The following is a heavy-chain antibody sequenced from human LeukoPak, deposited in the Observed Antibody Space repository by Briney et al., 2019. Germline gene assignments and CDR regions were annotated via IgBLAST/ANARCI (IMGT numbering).Heavy chain of an antibody. Sequence: PGGSLRLSCAASGFTFDDYAMHWVRHAPGKGLEWVSGISWNSGSIGYADSVKGRFTISRDNAKNSLYPQMNSLRAEDTALYYCAKASGYYYDSSAYDDYWGQGTLVTVSS. CDR3: AKASGYYYDSSAYDDY. CDR2: ISWNSGSI. CDR1: GFTFDDYA. V-gene: IGHV3-9*01. D-gene: IGHD3-22*01. J-gene: IGHJ4*02.